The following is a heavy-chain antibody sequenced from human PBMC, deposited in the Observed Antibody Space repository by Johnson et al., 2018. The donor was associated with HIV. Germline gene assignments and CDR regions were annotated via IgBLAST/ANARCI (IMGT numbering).Heavy chain of an antibody. CDR3: ARDPELDYFDNRAFDI. D-gene: IGHD3-22*01. V-gene: IGHV3-7*01. CDR1: GFTFNKYW. CDR2: IKQAGRER. Sequence: VQLVESGGGLVQPGGSLRLSCAASGFTFNKYWLRWVRQAPGKGLAWVATIKQAGRERYYVASVKGRFTISRDNAKNSLSLQMDSLRAEDTAVYYCARDPELDYFDNRAFDIWGQGTMVTVSS. J-gene: IGHJ3*02.